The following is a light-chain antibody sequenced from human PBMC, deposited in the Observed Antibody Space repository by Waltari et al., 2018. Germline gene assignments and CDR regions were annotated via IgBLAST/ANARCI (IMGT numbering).Light chain of an antibody. V-gene: IGKV3-20*01. CDR3: QNHERLPAT. CDR1: QSIGKY. Sequence: EIVLTPSPGTLSLSSGERATPTCRASQSIGKYLVWYQQKPGQAPRLLLYAASSRATGVPDRFSGSGSGTDFSLTISRLEPEDFAVYYCQNHERLPATFGQGTKVEIK. J-gene: IGKJ1*01. CDR2: AAS.